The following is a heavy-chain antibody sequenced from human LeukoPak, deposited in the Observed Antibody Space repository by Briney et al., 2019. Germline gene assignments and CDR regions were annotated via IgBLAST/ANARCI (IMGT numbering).Heavy chain of an antibody. D-gene: IGHD2-21*01. J-gene: IGHJ5*02. Sequence: SETLCLTCTVSGGSISSSDYYWGWIRQPPAKGLEWIVSFYYSGSTYYNPSLKSRVTISVDTSKNPFSLKLSSVTAADTAVYYCASGLIPGHNWFDPWGQGTLVTVSS. CDR2: FYYSGST. V-gene: IGHV4-39*01. CDR3: ASGLIPGHNWFDP. CDR1: GGSISSSDYY.